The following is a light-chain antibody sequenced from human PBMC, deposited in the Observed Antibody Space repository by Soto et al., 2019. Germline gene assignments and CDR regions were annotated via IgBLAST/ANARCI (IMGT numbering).Light chain of an antibody. CDR1: QSVSSTY. CDR2: GAS. Sequence: EIVLTQSPGTLSLSPGERATLSCRASQSVSSTYLAWYQHKPGQALRLLIYGASSRVTGIPDRFSGSGSGTDFPLAISRLEPEDFAVYYCQQYGSSPYNFGQGTKLEIK. J-gene: IGKJ2*01. CDR3: QQYGSSPYN. V-gene: IGKV3-20*01.